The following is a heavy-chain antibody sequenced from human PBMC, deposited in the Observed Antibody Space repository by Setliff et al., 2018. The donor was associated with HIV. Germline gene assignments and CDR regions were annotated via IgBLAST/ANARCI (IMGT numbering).Heavy chain of an antibody. CDR3: ARRSDWFDP. J-gene: IGHJ5*02. CDR2: IYTSGNT. V-gene: IGHV4-4*09. CDR1: GGSISISD. Sequence: PSETLSLTCTVSGGSISISDWSWIRQPPGKGLEWIGCIYTSGNTNYDPSLKSRVTISVDTSKNQFSLKLASATAADTAVYFCARRSDWFDPWGQGTLVTVSS.